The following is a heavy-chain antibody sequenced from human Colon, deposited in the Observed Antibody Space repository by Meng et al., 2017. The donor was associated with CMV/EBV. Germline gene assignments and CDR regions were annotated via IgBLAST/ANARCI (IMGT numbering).Heavy chain of an antibody. V-gene: IGHV4-59*01. J-gene: IGHJ4*02. CDR1: GGSISSYY. CDR2: IYYSGST. D-gene: IGHD4-11*01. Sequence: SETLSLTCTVSGGSISSYYWSWIRQPPGKGLEWIGYIYYSGSTNYNPSLKSRVTISVDTSKNQFSLKLSSVTAADTAVYYCVRVDTMTTFLLDSWGQGTLVTVSS. CDR3: VRVDTMTTFLLDS.